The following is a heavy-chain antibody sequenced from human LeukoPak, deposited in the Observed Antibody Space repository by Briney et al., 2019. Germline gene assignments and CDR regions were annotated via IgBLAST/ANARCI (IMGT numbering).Heavy chain of an antibody. V-gene: IGHV1-69*13. J-gene: IGHJ4*02. D-gene: IGHD3-22*01. CDR2: IIPIFGTA. Sequence: ASVKVSCKASGGTFISYAISWVRQAPGQGLEWMGGIIPIFGTANYAQKFQGRVTITADESTSTAYMELSSLRSEDTAVYYCARTYYYDSSGYYWGQGTLVTVSS. CDR1: GGTFISYA. CDR3: ARTYYYDSSGYY.